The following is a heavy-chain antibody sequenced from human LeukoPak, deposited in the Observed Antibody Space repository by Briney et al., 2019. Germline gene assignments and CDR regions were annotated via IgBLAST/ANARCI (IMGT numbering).Heavy chain of an antibody. CDR3: ARASYLTIFGVVIPSYYYYGMDA. CDR2: MNPNSGNT. J-gene: IGHJ6*02. V-gene: IGHV1-8*02. CDR1: GYTFTGYY. Sequence: ASVKVSCKASGYTFTGYYMHWVRQATGQGLEWMGWMNPNSGNTGYAQKFQGRVTMTRNTSISTAYMELSSLRSEDTAVYYCARASYLTIFGVVIPSYYYYGMDAWGQGTTVTVSS. D-gene: IGHD3-3*01.